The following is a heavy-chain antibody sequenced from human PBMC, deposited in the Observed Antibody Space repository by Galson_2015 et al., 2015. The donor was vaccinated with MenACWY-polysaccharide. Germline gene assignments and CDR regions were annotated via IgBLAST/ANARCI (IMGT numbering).Heavy chain of an antibody. CDR2: VQYDGSQK. CDR1: GLKFRGYG. CDR3: AREGSRIVFHAFDI. Sequence: SLRLSCAASGLKFRGYGMHWVRQAPGKGLEWVAVVQYDGSQKQYIDSVKGRFTISRDNSKKTVFLEMNTLGVEDTAVYYCAREGSRIVFHAFDIWGQGTMVTVSS. V-gene: IGHV3-33*01. J-gene: IGHJ3*02. D-gene: IGHD2-2*01.